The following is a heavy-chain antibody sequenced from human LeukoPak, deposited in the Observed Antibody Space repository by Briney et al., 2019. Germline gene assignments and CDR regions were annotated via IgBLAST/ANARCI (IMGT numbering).Heavy chain of an antibody. V-gene: IGHV4-4*07. Sequence: PSETLSLTCTVSGGSISSYYWSWIRQPAGKGLEWIGRIYNTGSTNYNPSLKSRVTMSVDTSKNQFSLKLSSVTAADTAVYYCARGPSIALIRGGQWYYYMDVWGKGTTVTISS. D-gene: IGHD3-10*01. J-gene: IGHJ6*03. CDR3: ARGPSIALIRGGQWYYYMDV. CDR2: IYNTGST. CDR1: GGSISSYY.